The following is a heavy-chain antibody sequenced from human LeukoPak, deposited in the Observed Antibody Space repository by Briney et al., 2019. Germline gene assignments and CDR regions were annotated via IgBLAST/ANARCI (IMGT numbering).Heavy chain of an antibody. CDR2: ISSSGSTI. CDR1: GFTFSDYY. CDR3: ARTLRLYQLLSGPFDY. Sequence: KPGGSLRLSCAASGFTFSDYYMSWIRQAPGKGLEWVSYISSSGSTIYYADSMKGRFTISRDNAKNSLYLQMNSLRAEDTAVYYCARTLRLYQLLSGPFDYWGQGTLVTVSS. D-gene: IGHD2-2*01. J-gene: IGHJ4*02. V-gene: IGHV3-11*01.